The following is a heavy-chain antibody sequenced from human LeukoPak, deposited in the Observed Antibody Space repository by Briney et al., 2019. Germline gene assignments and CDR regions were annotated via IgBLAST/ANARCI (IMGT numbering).Heavy chain of an antibody. V-gene: IGHV4-59*01. Sequence: SETLSLTCTVSGGSISSYYWSWIRQPPGKGLEWIGYIYYSGSTNYNPSLKSRVTISVDTSKNQFSLKLSSVTAADTAVYYCARDREDYGDYAFWGQGTLVTVSS. CDR2: IYYSGST. CDR1: GGSISSYY. D-gene: IGHD4-17*01. J-gene: IGHJ4*02. CDR3: ARDREDYGDYAF.